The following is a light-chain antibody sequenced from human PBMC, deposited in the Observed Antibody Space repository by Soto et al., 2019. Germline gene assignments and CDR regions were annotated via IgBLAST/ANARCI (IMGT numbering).Light chain of an antibody. CDR3: QQRSNCPAIT. J-gene: IGKJ5*01. CDR2: DAS. CDR1: QSVSSY. Sequence: EIVLTQSPATLSLSPGERATLSCRASQSVSSYLAWYQQKPGQAPRLLIYDASNRATGIPARFSGSGSGTDLTLTISSLEPEDFAVYYCQQRSNCPAITFGQGTRLEIK. V-gene: IGKV3-11*01.